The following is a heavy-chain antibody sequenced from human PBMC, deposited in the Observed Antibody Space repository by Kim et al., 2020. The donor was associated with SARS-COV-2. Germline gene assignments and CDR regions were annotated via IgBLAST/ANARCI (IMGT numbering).Heavy chain of an antibody. CDR3: AKDFGYMVNY. J-gene: IGHJ4*02. V-gene: IGHV1-18*01. CDR2: IRGSNGQT. CDR1: GYSLSTSG. D-gene: IGHD5-18*01. Sequence: ASVKVSCKASGYSLSTSGISWVRQAPGQGLEWMGWIRGSNGQTNYAQKFQGRLTMTTDISTSTAYMELRSLRSDDTAIYYCAKDFGYMVNYWGQGSLVTVPS.